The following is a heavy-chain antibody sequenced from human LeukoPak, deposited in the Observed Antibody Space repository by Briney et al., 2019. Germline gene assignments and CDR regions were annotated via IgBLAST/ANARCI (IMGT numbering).Heavy chain of an antibody. CDR2: ISYDGSNK. CDR3: ARPMDTPGYYYAMDV. V-gene: IGHV3-30-3*01. D-gene: IGHD5-18*01. CDR1: GFTFSRCS. J-gene: IGHJ6*02. Sequence: GGSLRLSCAASGFTFSRCSMHWVRQAPGKGLEWVAVISYDGSNKYYADSVQGRFTISRDNSKNTLYLQMNSLRAEDTAVYYCARPMDTPGYYYAMDVWGQGTTVTVSS.